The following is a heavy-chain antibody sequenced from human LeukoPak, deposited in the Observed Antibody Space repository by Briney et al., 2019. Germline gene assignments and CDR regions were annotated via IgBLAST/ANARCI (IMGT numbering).Heavy chain of an antibody. CDR2: ISAYNGNT. CDR1: GYTFTSYG. Sequence: ASVKVSCKASGYTFTSYGISWVRHAPGQGLEWMGWISAYNGNTNYAQKLQGRVTMTTDTSTSTAYMELRSLRSDDTAVYYCARETDYGDYGPFFDYWGQGTLVTVSS. CDR3: ARETDYGDYGPFFDY. J-gene: IGHJ4*02. D-gene: IGHD4-17*01. V-gene: IGHV1-18*01.